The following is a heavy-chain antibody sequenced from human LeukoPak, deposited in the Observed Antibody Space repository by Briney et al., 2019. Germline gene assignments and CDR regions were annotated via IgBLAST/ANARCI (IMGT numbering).Heavy chain of an antibody. V-gene: IGHV4-4*02. CDR2: IYHSGNT. CDR3: AREEMPGKFDY. CDR1: GDSISSSHW. Sequence: SETLSLTCAVSGDSISSSHWWSWVRPSPGKGLEWIGEIYHSGNTNYNPSLKSRVAISLDKSSNQFSLRLTSVTAADTAMYFCAREEMPGKFDYWGQGVLVTVSS. J-gene: IGHJ4*02. D-gene: IGHD5-24*01.